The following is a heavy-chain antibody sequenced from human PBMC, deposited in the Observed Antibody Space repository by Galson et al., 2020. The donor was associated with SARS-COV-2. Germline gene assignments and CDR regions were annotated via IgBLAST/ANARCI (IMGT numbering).Heavy chain of an antibody. J-gene: IGHJ6*02. Sequence: ASETLSLTCTVSGGSISSGGYYWSWIRQHPGKGLEWIGYIYYSGSTYYNPSLKSRVTISVDTSKNQFSLKLSSVTAADTAVYYCARDNWGGYDLASYYYYYGMDVWGQGTTVTVSS. CDR3: ARDNWGGYDLASYYYYYGMDV. CDR2: IYYSGST. CDR1: GGSISSGGYY. D-gene: IGHD5-12*01. V-gene: IGHV4-31*03.